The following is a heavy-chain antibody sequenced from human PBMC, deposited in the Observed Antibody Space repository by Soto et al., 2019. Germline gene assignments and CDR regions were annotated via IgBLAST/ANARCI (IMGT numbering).Heavy chain of an antibody. D-gene: IGHD4-4*01. CDR3: ARPKNIYSTYAAFDI. J-gene: IGHJ3*02. CDR1: GFTFSSYG. V-gene: IGHV3-33*01. Sequence: GGSLRLSCAASGFTFSSYGMHWVRQAPGKGLEWVAVIWYDGSNKYYADSVKGRFTISRDNSKNTLYLQMNSLRAEDTAVYYCARPKNIYSTYAAFDIGGQGKMVTVSS. CDR2: IWYDGSNK.